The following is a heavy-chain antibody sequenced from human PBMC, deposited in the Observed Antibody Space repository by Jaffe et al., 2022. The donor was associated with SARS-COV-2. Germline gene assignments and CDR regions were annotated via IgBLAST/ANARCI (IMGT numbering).Heavy chain of an antibody. V-gene: IGHV1-69*02. Sequence: QVQLVQSGAEVKKPGSSVKVSCKASGGTFSSYTISWVRQAPGQGLEWMGRIIPILGIANYAQKFQGRVTITADKSTSTAYMELSSLRSEDTAVYYCARGTEGDWNSYWYFDLWGRGTLVTVSS. D-gene: IGHD1-7*01. J-gene: IGHJ2*01. CDR3: ARGTEGDWNSYWYFDL. CDR2: IIPILGIA. CDR1: GGTFSSYT.